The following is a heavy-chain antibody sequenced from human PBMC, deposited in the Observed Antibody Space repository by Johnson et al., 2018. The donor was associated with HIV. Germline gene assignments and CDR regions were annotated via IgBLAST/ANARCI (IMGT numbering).Heavy chain of an antibody. D-gene: IGHD3-22*01. CDR2: INSDGSNT. Sequence: VQLVESGGGLVQPGGSLRLSCAASGFTFSSYWMHWVRQAPGKWLVWVSRINSDGSNTKYADSVKGRFTISRDNAKNTLYLQMNSLRAEDTAVYYCAREGTYYYDNSGYNDAFDVWGQGTMVTVSS. CDR3: AREGTYYYDNSGYNDAFDV. V-gene: IGHV3-74*03. J-gene: IGHJ3*01. CDR1: GFTFSSYW.